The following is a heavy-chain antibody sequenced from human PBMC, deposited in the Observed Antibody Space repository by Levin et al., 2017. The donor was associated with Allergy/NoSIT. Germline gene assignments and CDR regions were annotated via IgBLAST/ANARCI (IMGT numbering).Heavy chain of an antibody. CDR3: ARQHGEQWLVVHY. CDR1: GGSISSSSYY. CDR2: IYYSGST. D-gene: IGHD6-19*01. J-gene: IGHJ4*02. Sequence: SETLSLTCTVSGGSISSSSYYWGWIRQPPGKGLEWIGSIYYSGSTYYNPSLKSRVTISVDTSKNQFSLKLSSVTAADTAVYYCARQHGEQWLVVHYWGQGTLVTVSS. V-gene: IGHV4-39*01.